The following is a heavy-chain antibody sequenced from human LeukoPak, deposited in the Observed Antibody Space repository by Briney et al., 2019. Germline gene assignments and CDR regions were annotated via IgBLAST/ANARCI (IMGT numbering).Heavy chain of an antibody. J-gene: IGHJ5*02. D-gene: IGHD2-21*02. CDR3: ARVLPLVTASNNWFDP. V-gene: IGHV4-59*01. CDR2: IYYSGST. Sequence: SETLSLTCTVSGGSISSYYWSWIRQPPGKGLEWIGYIYYSGSTNYNPSLKSRVTISVDTSQNQFSLKLSSVTAADTAVYYCARVLPLVTASNNWFDPWGQGTLVTVSS. CDR1: GGSISSYY.